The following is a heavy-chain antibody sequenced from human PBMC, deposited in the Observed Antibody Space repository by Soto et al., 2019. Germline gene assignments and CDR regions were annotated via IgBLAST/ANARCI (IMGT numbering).Heavy chain of an antibody. CDR3: ARGYDAGCHFGY. D-gene: IGHD1-20*01. Sequence: EVQLVESGGGLVQPGGSLRLSCEASGFTFSRDEMNWVRQAPGKGLEWIAYIQNHGYSTLYADSVKGRFTISRDNAKNTLYLQMSSLTAEDTAIYYCARGYDAGCHFGYWGQGVLVTVSS. V-gene: IGHV3-48*03. CDR1: GFTFSRDE. CDR2: IQNHGYST. J-gene: IGHJ4*02.